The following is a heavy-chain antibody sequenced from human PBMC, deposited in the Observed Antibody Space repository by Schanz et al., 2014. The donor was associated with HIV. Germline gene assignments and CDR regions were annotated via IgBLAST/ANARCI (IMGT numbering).Heavy chain of an antibody. J-gene: IGHJ6*02. CDR3: AKDRITGTTGVPYYYYGMDV. CDR2: IWYDGTNK. V-gene: IGHV3-30*02. CDR1: GFTFSSYA. Sequence: VQLLESGGGLVQPGGSLRLSCAASGFTFSSYAMSWVRQAPGKGLEWVAVIWYDGTNKYYADSVKGRFTISRDNSKNTLYLQMNSLRAEDTAVYYCAKDRITGTTGVPYYYYGMDVWGQGTTVTVSS. D-gene: IGHD1-7*01.